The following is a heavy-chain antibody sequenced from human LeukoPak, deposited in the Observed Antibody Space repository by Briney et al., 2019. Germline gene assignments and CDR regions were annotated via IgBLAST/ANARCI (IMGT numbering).Heavy chain of an antibody. V-gene: IGHV4-34*01. CDR1: GVSFSGYY. Sequence: SETLSLTCAVYGVSFSGYYWSWIRQPPGKGLEWLGEINHSGSTNYNPSLKSRVTISVDTSKNQFSLKLSSVTAADTPVYYCARGLSRVAARRANSPFDYWGQGNLVTVSS. CDR2: INHSGST. CDR3: ARGLSRVAARRANSPFDY. J-gene: IGHJ4*02. D-gene: IGHD6-6*01.